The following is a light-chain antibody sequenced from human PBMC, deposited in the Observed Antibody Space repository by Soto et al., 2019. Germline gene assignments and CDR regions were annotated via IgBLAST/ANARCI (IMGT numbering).Light chain of an antibody. CDR3: QKYNSAPWT. CDR2: AAS. CDR1: QGISNY. J-gene: IGKJ1*01. V-gene: IGKV1-27*01. Sequence: DIHMTLSPSSLSASVGDRVTITCQASQGISNYLAWYQQKPGKVPKLLIYAASTLQSGVPSRFSGSGSGTDFTLTISSLQPEDVATYYCQKYNSAPWTFGQGTKVEIK.